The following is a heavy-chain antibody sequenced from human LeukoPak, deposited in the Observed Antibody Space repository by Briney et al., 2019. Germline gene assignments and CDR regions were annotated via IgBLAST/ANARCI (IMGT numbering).Heavy chain of an antibody. D-gene: IGHD3-16*01. J-gene: IGHJ4*02. CDR2: IKQDGSEK. V-gene: IGHV3-7*03. CDR3: ARDGGNPDY. CDR1: GFTISSYW. Sequence: GGSLRLSCAASGFTISSYWMSWVRQAPGKGLEWVANIKQDGSEKYYVDSVKGRFTISRDNAKNSLYLQMNSLRAEDSAVYYCARDGGNPDYWGQGTLVTVSS.